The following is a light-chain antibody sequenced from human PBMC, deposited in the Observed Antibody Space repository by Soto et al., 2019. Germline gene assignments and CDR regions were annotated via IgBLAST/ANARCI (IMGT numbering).Light chain of an antibody. V-gene: IGKV3-20*01. J-gene: IGKJ1*01. CDR1: QSVSSSY. CDR3: QQSIRSPT. CDR2: GAS. Sequence: PGERATLSCRASQSVSSSYLAWYQQKPGQAPRLLISGASSRATGIPDRFSGSGSGTDFTLTISRLEPEDFAVYYCQQSIRSPTFGQGTKVDIK.